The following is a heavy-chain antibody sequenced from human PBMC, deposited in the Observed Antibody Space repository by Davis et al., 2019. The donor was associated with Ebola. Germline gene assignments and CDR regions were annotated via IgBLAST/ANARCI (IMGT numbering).Heavy chain of an antibody. Sequence: MPSETLSLTCTVSGGSVSSGSYYWSWIRQPPGKGLEWIGYIYYSGSTNYNPSLKSRVTISVDTSKNQFSLKLSSVTAADTAVYYCARVNCGGDCYSLVVMTYYYYGMDVWGKGTTVTVSS. CDR2: IYYSGST. V-gene: IGHV4-61*01. D-gene: IGHD2-21*02. CDR1: GGSVSSGSYY. J-gene: IGHJ6*04. CDR3: ARVNCGGDCYSLVVMTYYYYGMDV.